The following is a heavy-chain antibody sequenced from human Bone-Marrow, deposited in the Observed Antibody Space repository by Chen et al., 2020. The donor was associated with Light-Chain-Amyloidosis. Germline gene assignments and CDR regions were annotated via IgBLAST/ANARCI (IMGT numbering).Heavy chain of an antibody. J-gene: IGHJ4*02. V-gene: IGHV3-30*02. CDR2: IRYDGNTI. Sequence: QVQLVESGGGVVQPGGSLRLSLAASGFAFSSYAMHWVRQAPGEGLEWVAYIRYDGNTIYYADAVKGRFTISRDNSKNTLYLQMNSLRAEDTAVYYCAKDYDFWSGLLEYWGQGTLVTVSS. CDR1: GFAFSSYA. D-gene: IGHD3-3*01. CDR3: AKDYDFWSGLLEY.